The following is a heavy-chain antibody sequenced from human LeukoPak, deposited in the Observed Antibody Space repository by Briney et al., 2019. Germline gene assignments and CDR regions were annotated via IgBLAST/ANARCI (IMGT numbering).Heavy chain of an antibody. CDR3: ATGLGYCSSTSCSN. V-gene: IGHV1-24*01. CDR2: FDPEDGET. D-gene: IGHD2-2*01. CDR1: GYXLTELS. Sequence: ASVKVSCKVSGYXLTELSIHWVRQAPGKGLEWMGGFDPEDGETIYAQKFQGRVTMTEDTSTDTAYMELSSLRSEDTAVYYCATGLGYCSSTSCSNWGQGTLVTVSS. J-gene: IGHJ4*02.